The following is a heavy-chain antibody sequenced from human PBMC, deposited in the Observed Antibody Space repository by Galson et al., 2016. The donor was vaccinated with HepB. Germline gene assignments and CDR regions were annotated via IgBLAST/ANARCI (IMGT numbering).Heavy chain of an antibody. CDR1: GFTFSTYA. V-gene: IGHV3-23*01. J-gene: IGHJ4*02. CDR2: ISGSGPGT. D-gene: IGHD5-18*01. CDR3: AKGYGLWDY. Sequence: SLRLSCAASGFTFSTYAMSWVRQAPGKGLEWVSAISGSGPGTYYEGSVKGRFTISRDNSKNPLYLQMTSLRAEDTAVYYCAKGYGLWDYWGQGTLVTVSS.